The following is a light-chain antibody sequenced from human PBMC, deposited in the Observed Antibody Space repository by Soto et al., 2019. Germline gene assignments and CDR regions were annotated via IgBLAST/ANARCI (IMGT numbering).Light chain of an antibody. CDR2: EGS. Sequence: QSVLTQPASVSGSLGQSITISCTGPSSDVGIYNLVSWYQQHPGKAPKLMIYEGSKRPSGVSNRFSGSKSGNTASLTISGLQAEDEADYYCCSYAGSSTNVVFGGGTKLTVL. CDR1: SSDVGIYNL. CDR3: CSYAGSSTNVV. V-gene: IGLV2-23*01. J-gene: IGLJ2*01.